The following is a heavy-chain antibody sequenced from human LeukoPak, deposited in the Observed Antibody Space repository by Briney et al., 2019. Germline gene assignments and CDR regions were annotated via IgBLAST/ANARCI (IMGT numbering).Heavy chain of an antibody. CDR3: AKSYYGSGGKIDS. J-gene: IGHJ4*02. CDR1: GFTLSSYA. V-gene: IGHV3-23*01. Sequence: GGSLRLSCAASGFTLSSYAMSWVRQAPGKGLDWVSGISGSGGSTYYADSVKGRFTISRDDSKNTLYLQMNSLRAEDTAVYYCAKSYYGSGGKIDSWGQGTLVTVSS. D-gene: IGHD3-10*01. CDR2: ISGSGGST.